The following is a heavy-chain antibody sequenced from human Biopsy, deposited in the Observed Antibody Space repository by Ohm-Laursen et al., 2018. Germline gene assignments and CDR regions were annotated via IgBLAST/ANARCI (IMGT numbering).Heavy chain of an antibody. Sequence: LSLTCSVSGGSVRGYSWSWIRQTSGTGLAWIGHIFDDGATNYSPSPSLQGRVTLSIDTSENTFSLTLTSLTRADTGVYYCARVRGSGFFAFDIWGRGTTVSVSS. CDR1: GGSVRGYS. V-gene: IGHV4-59*02. CDR3: ARVRGSGFFAFDI. D-gene: IGHD3-3*01. CDR2: IFDDGAT. J-gene: IGHJ3*02.